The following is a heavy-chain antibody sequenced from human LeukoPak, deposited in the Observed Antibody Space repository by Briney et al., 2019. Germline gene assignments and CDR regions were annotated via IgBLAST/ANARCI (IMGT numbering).Heavy chain of an antibody. CDR1: GFTFGDYA. D-gene: IGHD5-18*01. CDR3: AKDRGNSYGHFDY. CDR2: ISGDSGRK. V-gene: IGHV3-43*02. Sequence: GGSLRLSCAASGFTFGDYAMHWIRQVPGKGLEWVSLISGDSGRKDYADSVKGRFTVSRDNSKKSLYLQMNSLRAEDTAVYYCAKDRGNSYGHFDYWGQGTLVTVSS. J-gene: IGHJ4*02.